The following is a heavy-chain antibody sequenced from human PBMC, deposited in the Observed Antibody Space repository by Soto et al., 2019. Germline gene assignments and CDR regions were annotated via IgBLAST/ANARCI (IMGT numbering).Heavy chain of an antibody. CDR2: ISGSGGST. CDR1: GFTFSSYA. J-gene: IGHJ6*03. V-gene: IGHV3-23*01. CDR3: AKSGYSSSRHYYYYMDV. D-gene: IGHD6-6*01. Sequence: EVQLLESGGGLVQPGGSLRLSCAASGFTFSSYAMSWVRQAPGKGLEWVSAISGSGGSTYYAESVKGRFTISRDNSKNTLYLQMNSLRAEDTAVYYCAKSGYSSSRHYYYYMDVWGKGTTVTVSS.